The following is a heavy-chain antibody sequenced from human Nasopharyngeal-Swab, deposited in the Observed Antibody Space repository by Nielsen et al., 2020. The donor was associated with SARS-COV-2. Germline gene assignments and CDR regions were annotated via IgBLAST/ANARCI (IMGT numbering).Heavy chain of an antibody. Sequence: GESLKISCAASGFTFSSYSMNWVRQAPGKGLEWVSYISSSSSTIYYADSVKGRFTISRDNAKNSLYLQMNSLRAEDTAVYYCVGFLYSSGWRFFDYWGQGTLVTVSS. CDR2: ISSSSSTI. J-gene: IGHJ4*02. V-gene: IGHV3-48*04. CDR3: VGFLYSSGWRFFDY. CDR1: GFTFSSYS. D-gene: IGHD6-19*01.